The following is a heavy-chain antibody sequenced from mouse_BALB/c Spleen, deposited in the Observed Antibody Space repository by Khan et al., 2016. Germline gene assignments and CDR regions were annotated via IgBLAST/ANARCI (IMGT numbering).Heavy chain of an antibody. CDR1: GYSITSDYA. CDR3: AMYYYGSSYFDY. Sequence: EVQLQESGPGLVKPSQSLSLTCTVTGYSITSDYAWNWIRQFPGNKLEWMGYISYSGSTSYNPSLKSRISITRDTSKNQFFLQLNSVTTEDKATSYCAMYYYGSSYFDYWDKGTTLTVSS. J-gene: IGHJ2*01. V-gene: IGHV3-2*02. CDR2: ISYSGST. D-gene: IGHD1-1*01.